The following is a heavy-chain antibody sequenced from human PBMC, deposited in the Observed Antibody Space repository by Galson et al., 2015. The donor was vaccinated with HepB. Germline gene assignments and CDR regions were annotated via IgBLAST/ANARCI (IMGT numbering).Heavy chain of an antibody. D-gene: IGHD3-3*01. V-gene: IGHV3-7*03. J-gene: IGHJ4*02. CDR3: AKYWDRFLEWLLFDY. Sequence: SLRLSCAASGFTLSSYWMSWVRQAPGKGLEWVANIKQDGSEKYYVDSVKGRFTISRDNAKNSLYLQMNSLRAEDTAVYYCAKYWDRFLEWLLFDYWGQGTLFTVSS. CDR2: IKQDGSEK. CDR1: GFTLSSYW.